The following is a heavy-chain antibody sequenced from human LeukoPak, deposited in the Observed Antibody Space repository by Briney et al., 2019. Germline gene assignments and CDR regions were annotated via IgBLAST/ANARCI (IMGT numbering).Heavy chain of an antibody. V-gene: IGHV1-3*01. CDR1: GYTFNKYA. J-gene: IGHJ4*02. Sequence: ASVKVSCKASGYTFNKYAMHWVRQAPGQRLERMGWINAGNDKTKYSQKFQDRVTITRDTSASTAYVELSSLRSEDTAVYYCARGNDYGDPQLDAFDYWGQGTLVTVSS. D-gene: IGHD4-17*01. CDR2: INAGNDKT. CDR3: ARGNDYGDPQLDAFDY.